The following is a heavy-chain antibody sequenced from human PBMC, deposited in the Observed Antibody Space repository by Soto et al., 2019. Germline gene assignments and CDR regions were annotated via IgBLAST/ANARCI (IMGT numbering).Heavy chain of an antibody. J-gene: IGHJ6*02. V-gene: IGHV1-58*01. CDR2: IVVGSGNT. D-gene: IGHD3-10*01. CDR3: EADISTSFPMVRGVFYYYYGMDV. CDR1: GFTFTSSA. Sequence: GASVKVSCKASGFTFTSSAVQWVRQARGQRLGWIGWIVVGSGNTNYAQKFQERVTITRDMSTSTAYMELSSLRSEDTAVYYCEADISTSFPMVRGVFYYYYGMDVWGQGNTVTVSS.